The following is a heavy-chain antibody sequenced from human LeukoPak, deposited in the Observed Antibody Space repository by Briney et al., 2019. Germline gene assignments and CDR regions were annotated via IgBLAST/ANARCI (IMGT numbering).Heavy chain of an antibody. V-gene: IGHV3-33*01. CDR2: IWYDGSNK. J-gene: IGHJ6*02. CDR1: GFTFSSYG. Sequence: GGSLRLSCAASGFTFSSYGMPWVRQAPGKGLEWVAVIWYDGSNKYYAGSVKGRFTISRDNSKNTLYLQMNSLRAEDTAVYYCARGYYYDSSGYYYGMDVWGQGTTVTVSS. D-gene: IGHD3-22*01. CDR3: ARGYYYDSSGYYYGMDV.